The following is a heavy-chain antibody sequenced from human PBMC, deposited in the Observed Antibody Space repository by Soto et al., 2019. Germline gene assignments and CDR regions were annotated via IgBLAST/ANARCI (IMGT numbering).Heavy chain of an antibody. Sequence: QAHLEESGGGLVKPGGSLRLSCTASGFIFSDYYMSWIRQAPGKGLEWGSDISNSGRITHHADSVEGRFTISRDNAKDSLYLQMNRLRPEDSAIYYCARDHGGGGLTLEYWGQGTLVTVSS. CDR2: ISNSGRIT. J-gene: IGHJ4*02. CDR3: ARDHGGGGLTLEY. CDR1: GFIFSDYY. D-gene: IGHD3-16*01. V-gene: IGHV3-11*01.